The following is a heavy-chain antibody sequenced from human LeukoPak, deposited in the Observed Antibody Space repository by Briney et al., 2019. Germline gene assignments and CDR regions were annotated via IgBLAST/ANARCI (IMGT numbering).Heavy chain of an antibody. V-gene: IGHV1-18*01. CDR1: GYTFTSYG. J-gene: IGHJ3*02. CDR2: ISAYNGNT. CDR3: ARDRDYDFWSGYAFDI. Sequence: ASVKVSCKASGYTFTSYGISWVRQAPGQGLEWMGWISAYNGNTNYAQKLQGRVTMTTDTSTSTAYMELRSLRSDDTAVYYCARDRDYDFWSGYAFDIWGQGTMVTVSS. D-gene: IGHD3-3*01.